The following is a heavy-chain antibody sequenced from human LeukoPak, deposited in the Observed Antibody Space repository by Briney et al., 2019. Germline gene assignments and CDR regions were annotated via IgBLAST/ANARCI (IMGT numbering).Heavy chain of an antibody. V-gene: IGHV3-23*01. CDR1: GFTFSSYA. Sequence: GGSLRLSCAASGFTFSSYAMSWVRQAPGKGLEWVSAISGSGGSTYYADSVKGRFTISRDNSKNTLYLQMNSLRAEDTAVYYCAKEKFPDIVVVPAAYVFDYWGQGTLVTVPS. CDR2: ISGSGGST. CDR3: AKEKFPDIVVVPAAYVFDY. D-gene: IGHD2-2*01. J-gene: IGHJ4*02.